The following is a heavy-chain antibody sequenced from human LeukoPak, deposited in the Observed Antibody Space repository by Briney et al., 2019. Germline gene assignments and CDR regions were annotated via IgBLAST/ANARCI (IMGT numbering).Heavy chain of an antibody. CDR1: GFTFSSYA. D-gene: IGHD3-16*02. V-gene: IGHV3-30*04. CDR2: ISYDESNK. J-gene: IGHJ4*02. Sequence: GGSLRLSCAASGFTFSSYAMHWVRQAPGKGLAWVAVISYDESNKYYADSVKGRFTISRDNSRNTLYLQMNSLRAEDTAVYYCAIGGTYYDFLWRSSRTDYWGQGTLVTVSS. CDR3: AIGGTYYDFLWRSSRTDY.